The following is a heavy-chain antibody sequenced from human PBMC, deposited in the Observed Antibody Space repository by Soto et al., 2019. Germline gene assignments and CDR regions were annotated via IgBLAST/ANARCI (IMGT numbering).Heavy chain of an antibody. Sequence: ASVKVSCKASGGTFSSYAIIWVRQAPGQGLEWMGGIIPIFGTANYAQKFQGRVTITADESTSTAYMELSSLRSEDTAVYYCARDQTSYSYGQYYYYGMDVWGQGTTVTVSS. CDR2: IIPIFGTA. D-gene: IGHD5-18*01. J-gene: IGHJ6*02. CDR3: ARDQTSYSYGQYYYYGMDV. CDR1: GGTFSSYA. V-gene: IGHV1-69*13.